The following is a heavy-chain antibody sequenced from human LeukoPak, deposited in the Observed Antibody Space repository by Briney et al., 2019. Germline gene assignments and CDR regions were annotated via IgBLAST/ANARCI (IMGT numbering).Heavy chain of an antibody. CDR3: ARAFTIFGSWFDP. CDR2: IIPIFGTA. J-gene: IGHJ5*02. Sequence: SVKVSCKASGGTFSSYAISWVQQAPGQGLEWMGGIIPIFGTANYAQKFQGRVTITADESTSTAYMELSSLRSEDTAVYYCARAFTIFGSWFDPWGQGTLVTVSS. V-gene: IGHV1-69*01. D-gene: IGHD3-3*01. CDR1: GGTFSSYA.